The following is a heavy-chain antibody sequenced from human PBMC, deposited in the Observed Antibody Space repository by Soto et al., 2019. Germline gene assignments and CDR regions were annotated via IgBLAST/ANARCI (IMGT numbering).Heavy chain of an antibody. D-gene: IGHD5-12*01. Sequence: QVQLQESGPGLVKPSETLSLTCSVSGGSISSGTSYWSWIRQPPGKGLEWIAYISDSGSTNYNPSLKSRVTISEGTSKNHFSLKRTSVTTADTAVYYCAGGILAHPTRHWGQGTLVTVSS. CDR3: AGGILAHPTRH. CDR1: GGSISSGTSY. CDR2: ISDSGST. J-gene: IGHJ4*02. V-gene: IGHV4-61*03.